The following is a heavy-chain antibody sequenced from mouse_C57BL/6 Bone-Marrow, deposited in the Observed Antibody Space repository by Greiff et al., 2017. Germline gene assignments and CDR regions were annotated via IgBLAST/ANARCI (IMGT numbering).Heavy chain of an antibody. CDR2: IDPENGDT. CDR3: NAGYYGSSRLDY. V-gene: IGHV14-4*02. Sequence: VQLQQSGAELVRSGASVKLSCTASGFNFKDYYMHWVNQRPEQGLEWIGWIDPENGDTEFAPKFQGKATMTADTSSNTAYLQLSSLTSEDTAVDYCNAGYYGSSRLDYWGQGTTLTVSS. J-gene: IGHJ2*01. CDR1: GFNFKDYY. D-gene: IGHD1-1*01.